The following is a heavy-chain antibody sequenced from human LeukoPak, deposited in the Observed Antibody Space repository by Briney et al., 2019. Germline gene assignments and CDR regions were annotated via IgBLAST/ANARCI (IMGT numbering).Heavy chain of an antibody. V-gene: IGHV3-7*01. Sequence: PGGSLRLSCAASGFTFSSYRMSWVRQAPGKGLEWVANIKQDGSEKYYVDSVKGRLTISRDNAKNSLYLQMNSLRAEDTAVYYCARRADYYGSGSSFDYWGQGTLVTVSS. CDR2: IKQDGSEK. D-gene: IGHD3-10*01. CDR3: ARRADYYGSGSSFDY. CDR1: GFTFSSYR. J-gene: IGHJ4*02.